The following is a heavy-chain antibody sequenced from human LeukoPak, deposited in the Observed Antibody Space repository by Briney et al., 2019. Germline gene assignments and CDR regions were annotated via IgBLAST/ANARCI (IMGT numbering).Heavy chain of an antibody. D-gene: IGHD3-10*01. V-gene: IGHV3-7*01. CDR3: ARAGSHWHYVY. CDR2: IKQDGSER. CDR1: GFTFSGFS. J-gene: IGHJ4*02. Sequence: RAGVSLRLSCAASGFTFSGFSMSWVRQSPTKGLEWVANIKQDGSERYYVDSVKGRFTISRDNAKNSLSLQMNNLRVEDTAVYYCARAGSHWHYVYWGQGTVVTVSS.